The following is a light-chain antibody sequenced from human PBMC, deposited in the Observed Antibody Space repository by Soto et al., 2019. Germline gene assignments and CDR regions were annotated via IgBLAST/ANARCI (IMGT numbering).Light chain of an antibody. CDR1: QSVSSD. CDR2: GAS. J-gene: IGKJ1*01. CDR3: QQYNNWPQT. V-gene: IGKV3-15*01. Sequence: EIVMTQSPATLSVSPGERATLSCRASQSVSSDLAWYQQKPGQAPRLLIYGASTRATGGPARFSGSGSGTEFTLTISSRQSEDFAVYYCQQYNNWPQTFGQGTKVEIK.